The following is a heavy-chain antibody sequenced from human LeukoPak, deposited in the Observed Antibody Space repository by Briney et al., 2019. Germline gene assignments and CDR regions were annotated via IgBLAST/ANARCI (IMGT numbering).Heavy chain of an antibody. CDR2: INHSGST. V-gene: IGHV4-34*01. CDR1: GDSMSDSY. Sequence: SETLSLTCAVSGDSMSDSYWSWIRQPPGKGLEWIGEINHSGSTNYNPSLKSRVTISVDTSKNQFSLKLSSVTAADTAVYYCARGKELVTSIDYWGQGTLVTVSS. D-gene: IGHD6-6*01. CDR3: ARGKELVTSIDY. J-gene: IGHJ4*02.